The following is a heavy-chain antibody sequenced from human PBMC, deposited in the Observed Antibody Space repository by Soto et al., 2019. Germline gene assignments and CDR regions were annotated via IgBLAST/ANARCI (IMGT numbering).Heavy chain of an antibody. V-gene: IGHV3-11*01. CDR2: ISNSGDTI. CDR1: GFNFSNYY. CDR3: VRDMVIAVY. J-gene: IGHJ4*02. Sequence: QVQLVESGGGSVKPGGSLRLSCVASGFNFSNYYMSWIRQAPGKGLDFISYISNSGDTIYYADSVKGRFTISRDNARTSVFLQMNSLRAEDTAVYYFVRDMVIAVYWCQGSLVTVSS. D-gene: IGHD2-21*01.